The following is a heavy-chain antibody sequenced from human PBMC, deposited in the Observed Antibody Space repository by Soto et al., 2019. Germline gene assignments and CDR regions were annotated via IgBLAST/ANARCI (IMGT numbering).Heavy chain of an antibody. CDR1: GFTFSSYA. V-gene: IGHV3-23*01. D-gene: IGHD5-18*01. CDR3: AKDQNIQLWPRYYYYGMDV. CDR2: ISGSGGST. J-gene: IGHJ6*02. Sequence: GGSLRLSCAASGFTFSSYAMSWVRQAPGKGLEWVSAISGSGGSTYYADSVKGRFTISRDNAKNTLYLQMNSLRAEDTGVYYCAKDQNIQLWPRYYYYGMDVWGQGTTVTVSS.